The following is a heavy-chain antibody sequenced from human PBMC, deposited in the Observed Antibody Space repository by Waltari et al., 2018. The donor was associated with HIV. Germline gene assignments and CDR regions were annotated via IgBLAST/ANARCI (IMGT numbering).Heavy chain of an antibody. Sequence: QITLKESGPTLVKPTQTLTLTCTFSGFSLSTSGVGVGWIRQPPGKALEWLALIYWDDDKRYSPSLKSRLTITKDTSKNQVVLTMTNMDPVDTATYYCAHRMGTKYCTNGVCSHQYYGLDVWGQGTTVTVSS. V-gene: IGHV2-5*02. CDR2: IYWDDDK. D-gene: IGHD2-8*01. J-gene: IGHJ6*02. CDR1: GFSLSTSGVG. CDR3: AHRMGTKYCTNGVCSHQYYGLDV.